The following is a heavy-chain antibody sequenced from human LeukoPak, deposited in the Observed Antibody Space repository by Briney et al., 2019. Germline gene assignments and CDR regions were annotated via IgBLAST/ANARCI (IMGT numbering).Heavy chain of an antibody. CDR1: GYTFTSYA. CDR3: ASRGYYGMDV. CDR2: IIPIFGTA. J-gene: IGHJ6*02. Sequence: ASVKVSCKASGYTFTSYAMNWVRQAPGQGLEWMGGIIPIFGTANYAQKFQGRVTITADESTSTAYMELSSLRSEDTAVYYCASRGYYGMDVWGQGTTVTVSS. V-gene: IGHV1-69*13.